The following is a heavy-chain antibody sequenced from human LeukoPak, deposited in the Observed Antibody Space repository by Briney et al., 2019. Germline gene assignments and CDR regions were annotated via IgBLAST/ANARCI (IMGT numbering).Heavy chain of an antibody. D-gene: IGHD3-10*01. CDR3: ARSRPYGSGSTFDI. V-gene: IGHV4-39*07. CDR1: GGSISSSSYY. Sequence: NPSETLSLTCTVSGGSISSSSYYWGWIRQPPGKGLEWIGSIYYSGSTYYNPSLKSRVTISVDTSKNQFSLKLSSVTAADTAVYYCARSRPYGSGSTFDIWGQGTMVTVSS. CDR2: IYYSGST. J-gene: IGHJ3*02.